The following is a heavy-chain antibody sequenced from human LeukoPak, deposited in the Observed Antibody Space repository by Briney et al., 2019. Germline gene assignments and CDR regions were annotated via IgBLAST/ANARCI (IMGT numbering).Heavy chain of an antibody. D-gene: IGHD3-10*01. CDR3: ARVHYYGSGSYYFAY. CDR1: GGSISSYY. J-gene: IGHJ4*02. CDR2: IYYSGST. V-gene: IGHV4-59*01. Sequence: PSETLSLTCTVSGGSISSYYWSWIRQPPGKGLEWIGYIYYSGSTNYNPSLKSRVTLSVDTSKNQFSLKLSSVTAADTAVYYCARVHYYGSGSYYFAYWGQGTLVTVSS.